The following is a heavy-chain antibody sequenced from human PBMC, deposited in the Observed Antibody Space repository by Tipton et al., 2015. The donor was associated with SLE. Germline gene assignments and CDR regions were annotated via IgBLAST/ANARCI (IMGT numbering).Heavy chain of an antibody. J-gene: IGHJ3*02. V-gene: IGHV4-59*01. CDR1: GGSISSYY. Sequence: TLSLTCTVSGGSISSYYWSWVRQPPGKGLEWIGYIYYSGSTNYNPSLKSRVTISVDTSKNQFSLKLSSVTAADTAVYYCARVPISSRIEAFGIWGQGTMVTVSS. CDR3: ARVPISSRIEAFGI. D-gene: IGHD6-6*01. CDR2: IYYSGST.